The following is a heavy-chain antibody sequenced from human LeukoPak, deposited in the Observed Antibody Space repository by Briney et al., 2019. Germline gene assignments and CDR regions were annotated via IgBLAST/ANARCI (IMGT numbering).Heavy chain of an antibody. J-gene: IGHJ3*02. CDR3: AREDCGGDCYSIGAFDI. V-gene: IGHV4-39*02. Sequence: SETLSLTCTVSGGSISSSSYYWGWIRQPPGKGLEWIGSIYYSGSTYYNPSLKSRVTISVDTSKNQFSLKLSSVTAADTAVYYCAREDCGGDCYSIGAFDIWGQGTMVTVSS. D-gene: IGHD2-21*02. CDR1: GGSISSSSYY. CDR2: IYYSGST.